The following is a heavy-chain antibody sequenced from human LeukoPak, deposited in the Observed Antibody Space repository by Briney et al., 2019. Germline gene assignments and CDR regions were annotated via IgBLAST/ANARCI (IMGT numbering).Heavy chain of an antibody. CDR1: RGSISDNY. Sequence: SETLSLTCSVSRGSISDNYWSWIRQPPGKGLEWIGYVYYSGGGTNYNPSLKSRVTMSVDTSKSHFSLKLGTVTAADTAVYYRARGNSSGWYGGFDYWGQGILVTVSS. CDR2: VYYSGGGT. J-gene: IGHJ4*02. D-gene: IGHD6-19*01. V-gene: IGHV4-59*01. CDR3: ARGNSSGWYGGFDY.